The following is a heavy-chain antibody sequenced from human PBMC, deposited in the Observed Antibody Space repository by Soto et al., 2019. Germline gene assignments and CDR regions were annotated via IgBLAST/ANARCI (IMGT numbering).Heavy chain of an antibody. V-gene: IGHV1-69*06. J-gene: IGHJ6*02. Sequence: QAELVQSGAEMKKPGSSVNVSCKASEGTFSSYSITWVRQAPGQRLEWMGAIIPILGTVNYAQKFQGRVTITGDRSTSTGYMGLSSLRSDATAAYYCARDPVDLFGYMDVWGPGTKVTVSS. CDR1: EGTFSSYS. CDR3: ARDPVDLFGYMDV. D-gene: IGHD6-25*01. CDR2: IIPILGTV.